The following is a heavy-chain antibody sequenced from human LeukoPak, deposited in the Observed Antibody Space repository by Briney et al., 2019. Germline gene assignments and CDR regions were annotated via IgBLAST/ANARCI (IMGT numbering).Heavy chain of an antibody. D-gene: IGHD4-17*01. J-gene: IGHJ4*02. CDR2: INHSGST. Sequence: SETLSLACAVYGGSFSGYYWSWIRQPPGKGLEWIGEINHSGSTNYNPSLKSRVTISVDTPKNQFSLKLSSVTAADTAVYYCARKGRTVTTPPDYWGQGTLVTVSS. CDR3: ARKGRTVTTPPDY. V-gene: IGHV4-34*01. CDR1: GGSFSGYY.